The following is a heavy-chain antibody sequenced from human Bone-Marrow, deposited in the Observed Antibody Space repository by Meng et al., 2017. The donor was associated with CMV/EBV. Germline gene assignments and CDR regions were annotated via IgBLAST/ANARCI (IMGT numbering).Heavy chain of an antibody. CDR1: GFTFSSYS. Sequence: RGSLRLSCAASGFTFSSYSMNWVRQAPGKGLEWVSSISSSSSYIYYADSVKGRFTISRDNAKNSLYLQMNSLRAEDTAVYYCARDFDPLGMDVWGQGTTVTVSS. CDR3: ARDFDPLGMDV. J-gene: IGHJ6*02. CDR2: ISSSSSYI. V-gene: IGHV3-21*01.